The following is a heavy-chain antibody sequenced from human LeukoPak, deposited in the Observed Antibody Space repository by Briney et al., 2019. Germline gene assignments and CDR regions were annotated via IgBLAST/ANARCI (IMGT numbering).Heavy chain of an antibody. CDR2: IIPIFGTA. CDR3: AREEGVSERGYSGYDS. V-gene: IGHV1-69*05. Sequence: SVKVSCKASGGTFSSYAISWVRQAPGQGLEWMGGIIPIFGTANYAQKFQGRVTITTDESTSTAYMELSSLRSEDTAVYYCAREEGVSERGYSGYDSWGQGTLVTVST. CDR1: GGTFSSYA. D-gene: IGHD5-12*01. J-gene: IGHJ4*02.